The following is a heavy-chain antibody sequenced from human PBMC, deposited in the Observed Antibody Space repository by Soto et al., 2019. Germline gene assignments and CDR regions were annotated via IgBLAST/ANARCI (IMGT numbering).Heavy chain of an antibody. CDR2: IIPMFGTA. CDR3: XXXXXSGNYYFYYGMDV. V-gene: IGHV1-69*05. D-gene: IGHD3-10*01. Sequence: QVQLVQSGAEVKKPGSSVKVSCKTSGGTFSNYAISWVRQAPGQGLEWMGGIIPMFGTANYAQRFQGRVXXXXXXXXXXXXXXXXXXXXXXXXXXXXXXXXXSGNYYFYYGMDVWGQGTTVTVSS. J-gene: IGHJ6*02. CDR1: GGTFSNYA.